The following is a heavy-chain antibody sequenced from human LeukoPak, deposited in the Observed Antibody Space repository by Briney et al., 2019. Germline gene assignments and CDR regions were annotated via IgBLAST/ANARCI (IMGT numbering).Heavy chain of an antibody. J-gene: IGHJ4*02. CDR1: GFTFSSYG. CDR3: ARDHEWGRVYFDY. V-gene: IGHV3-33*01. Sequence: PGGSLRLSCAASGFTFSSYGMHWVRQAPGKGLEWVAVIWYDGSNGYCADSVKGRFTISRDNSKNTLYLQMNSLRAEDTAVYYCARDHEWGRVYFDYWGQGTLATVSS. CDR2: IWYDGSNG. D-gene: IGHD1-26*01.